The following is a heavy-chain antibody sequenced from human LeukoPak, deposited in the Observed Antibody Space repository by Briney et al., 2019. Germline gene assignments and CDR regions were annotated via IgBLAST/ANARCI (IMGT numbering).Heavy chain of an antibody. CDR3: ARSSYDWFDP. V-gene: IGHV5-51*01. Sequence: GESLKISCKGSGYRFSSYWTAWVRQMPGKGLEWMGIIYPADSDTRYSPSFQGQVTISADKSLSTAYLQWSSLKASDTAMYYCARSSYDWFDPWGQGTLVTVSS. J-gene: IGHJ5*02. CDR2: IYPADSDT. CDR1: GYRFSSYW. D-gene: IGHD5-18*01.